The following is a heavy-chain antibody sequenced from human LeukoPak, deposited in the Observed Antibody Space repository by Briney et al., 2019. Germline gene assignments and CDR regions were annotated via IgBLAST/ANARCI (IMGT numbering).Heavy chain of an antibody. Sequence: PGGSLRLSCAASGFTFSSYSMNWVRQAPGKGLEWVSSISSSSSYIYYADSVKGRFTISRDNAKNSLYLQMNSLRAEDTAVYYCASSPYSYGYVDYWGQGTLVTVSS. CDR1: GFTFSSYS. V-gene: IGHV3-21*01. CDR3: ASSPYSYGYVDY. CDR2: ISSSSSYI. D-gene: IGHD5-18*01. J-gene: IGHJ4*02.